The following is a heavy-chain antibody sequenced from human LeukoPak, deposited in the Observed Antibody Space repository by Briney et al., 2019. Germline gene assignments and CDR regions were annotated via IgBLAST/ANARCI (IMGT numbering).Heavy chain of an antibody. Sequence: ASVKVSCKTSGYTFTDSYIHWVRQAPGQGLEWMGRINPNSGDPNYPQKFQGRVTMTRDTSISTAYMELSRLRSDDTAVYYCARERRGYCSGGSCYTVRDNWFDPWGQGTLVTVSS. CDR1: GYTFTDSY. V-gene: IGHV1-2*06. CDR2: INPNSGDP. CDR3: ARERRGYCSGGSCYTVRDNWFDP. J-gene: IGHJ5*02. D-gene: IGHD2-15*01.